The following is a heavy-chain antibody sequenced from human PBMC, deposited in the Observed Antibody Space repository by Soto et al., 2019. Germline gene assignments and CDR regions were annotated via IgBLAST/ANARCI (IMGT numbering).Heavy chain of an antibody. D-gene: IGHD6-13*01. V-gene: IGHV4-59*08. Sequence: SETLSLTCTVSGGSISSYYWSWIRQPPGKGLEWIGYIYNSGSTNYNPSLKSRVTISVDTSKNQFSLNLSSVTAADTAVYYCARGSTGYRSSRYRYWGQGTLVTVSS. CDR1: GGSISSYY. J-gene: IGHJ4*02. CDR3: ARGSTGYRSSRYRY. CDR2: IYNSGST.